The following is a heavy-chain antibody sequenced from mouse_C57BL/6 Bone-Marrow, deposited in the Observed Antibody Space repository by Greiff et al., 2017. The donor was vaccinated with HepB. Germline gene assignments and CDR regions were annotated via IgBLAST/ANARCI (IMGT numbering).Heavy chain of an antibody. CDR1: GFTFTDYY. CDR3: ASPPEDSSGPAWFAY. J-gene: IGHJ3*01. D-gene: IGHD3-2*02. V-gene: IGHV7-3*01. Sequence: EVKLVESGGGLVQPGGSLSLSCAASGFTFTDYYMSWVRQPPGKALEWLGFIRNKANGYTTEYSASVKGRFTISRDNSQSILYLQMNALRAEDSATYYCASPPEDSSGPAWFAYWGQGTLVTVSA. CDR2: IRNKANGYTT.